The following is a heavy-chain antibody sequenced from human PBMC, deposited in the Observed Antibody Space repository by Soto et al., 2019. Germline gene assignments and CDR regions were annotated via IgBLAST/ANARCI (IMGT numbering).Heavy chain of an antibody. CDR1: GGTFSSYA. Sequence: GASVKVSCKASGGTFSSYAISWVRQAPGQGLEWMGGIIPIFGTANYAQKFQGRVTITADESTSTAYMELSSLRSEDTAVYYCAGDSSGYYFVPTEYWGQGTLVTVSS. CDR2: IIPIFGTA. J-gene: IGHJ4*02. CDR3: AGDSSGYYFVPTEY. V-gene: IGHV1-69*13. D-gene: IGHD3-22*01.